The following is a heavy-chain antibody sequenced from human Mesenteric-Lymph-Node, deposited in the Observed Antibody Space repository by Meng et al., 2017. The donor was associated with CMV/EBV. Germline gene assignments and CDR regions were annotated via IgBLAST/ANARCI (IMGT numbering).Heavy chain of an antibody. D-gene: IGHD3-10*01. CDR3: ARDTLTYSYGPGWIDP. CDR1: GGPISSSWHY. Sequence: RLPVQSWGPRLVKPSETLSLKCTVSGGPISSSWHYWGWIRQPPGKGLEWIGSIFYSGSAHYNPALESRVTISIDKSKNEFFLNLGSVTAADTAMYFCARDTLTYSYGPGWIDPWGRGTLVTVSS. V-gene: IGHV4-39*06. J-gene: IGHJ5*02. CDR2: IFYSGSA.